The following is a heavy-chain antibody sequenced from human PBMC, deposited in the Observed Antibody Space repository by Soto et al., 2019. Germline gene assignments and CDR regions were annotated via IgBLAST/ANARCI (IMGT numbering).Heavy chain of an antibody. CDR3: ARERDWIAVAAPGPHDY. V-gene: IGHV1-69*06. D-gene: IGHD6-19*01. CDR2: IIPIFGTA. J-gene: IGHJ4*02. CDR1: GGTFSSYA. Sequence: SVKVSCKASGGTFSSYAISWVRQAPGQGLEWMGGIIPIFGTANYAQKFQGRVTITADKSTSTAYMELSSLRSEDTAVYYCARERDWIAVAAPGPHDYWGQGTLVTVSS.